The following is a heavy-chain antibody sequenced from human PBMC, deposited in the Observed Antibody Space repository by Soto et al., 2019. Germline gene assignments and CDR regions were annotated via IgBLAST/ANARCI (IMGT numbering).Heavy chain of an antibody. V-gene: IGHV3-23*01. CDR2: IDSSGVNT. CDR1: RYTFKIHG. CDR3: VSWVSAHFDY. J-gene: IGHJ4*02. D-gene: IGHD2-8*01. Sequence: GGSLRLSCAASRYTFKIHGLSWVRQSPGKGLEWVSTIDSSGVNTHYADSVKGRFTISRDNSRNTLHLQMHDLRADDTALYYCVSWVSAHFDYWGLGNLATVPS.